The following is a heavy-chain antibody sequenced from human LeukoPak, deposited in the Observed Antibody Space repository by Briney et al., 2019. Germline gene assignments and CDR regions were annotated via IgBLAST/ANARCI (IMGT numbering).Heavy chain of an antibody. D-gene: IGHD4-23*01. V-gene: IGHV3-48*01. J-gene: IGHJ4*02. CDR2: ISSSSSTI. CDR1: GFTFSSYS. Sequence: GGSLRLSCAASGFTFSSYSMNWVRQAPGKGLEWVSYISSSSSTIYYADSVKGRFTISRDNSKNTLYLQMNSLRAEDTAVYYCAKGGRTVVTSSADYWGQGTLVTVSS. CDR3: AKGGRTVVTSSADY.